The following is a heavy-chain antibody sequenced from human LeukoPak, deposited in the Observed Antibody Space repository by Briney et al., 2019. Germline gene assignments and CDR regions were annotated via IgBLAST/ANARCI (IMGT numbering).Heavy chain of an antibody. CDR1: GGSISSSSYY. J-gene: IGHJ5*02. CDR2: IYYSGST. V-gene: IGHV4-39*01. CDR3: AGQQSWFDP. Sequence: SETLSLTCTVSGGSISSSSYYWGWIRQPPGKGLEWIGSIYYSGSTYYNPPLKSRVTISVDTSKNQFSLKLSSVTAADTAVYYCAGQQSWFDPWGQGTLVTVSS.